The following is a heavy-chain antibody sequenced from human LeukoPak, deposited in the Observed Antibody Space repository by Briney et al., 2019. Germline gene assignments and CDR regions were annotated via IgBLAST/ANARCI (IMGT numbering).Heavy chain of an antibody. D-gene: IGHD5-18*01. CDR1: GFTFDDYA. J-gene: IGHJ4*02. CDR3: AKDRGYSYGYACFDY. CDR2: ISWNSGSI. Sequence: PGRSLRLSCAASGFTFDDYAMHWVRQAPGKGLEWVSGISWNSGSIGYADSVKGRFTISRDNAKNSLYLQMNSLRAEDTALYYCAKDRGYSYGYACFDYWGQGTLVTVSS. V-gene: IGHV3-9*01.